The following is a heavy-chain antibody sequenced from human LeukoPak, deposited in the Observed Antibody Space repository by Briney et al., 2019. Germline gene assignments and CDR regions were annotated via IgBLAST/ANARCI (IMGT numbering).Heavy chain of an antibody. V-gene: IGHV4-39*01. D-gene: IGHD1-26*01. CDR2: IYYSGTT. CDR1: GCSLSSSSYY. Sequence: SETLSLTCTVSGCSLSSSSYYWGWIRQSPGKGLEWIGNIYYSGTTYYNPPLKSRVTISVDTSKNQFSLKLNSVTAAATAVYFCARHRGGSSEVDSWGQGTLVTISS. CDR3: ARHRGGSSEVDS. J-gene: IGHJ4*02.